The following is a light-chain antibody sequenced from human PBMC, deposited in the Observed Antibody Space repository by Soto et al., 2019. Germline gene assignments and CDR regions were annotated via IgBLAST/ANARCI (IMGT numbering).Light chain of an antibody. J-gene: IGKJ1*01. Sequence: DIQMTQSPSTLSASVGDRVTITCRASQSISSWLAWYQQKPGKAPKLLIYKASNLESGVPSRFSGSGSGTEFTLTISSLQPDDFATYSCQQYDSYWTFGQGTKVEIK. CDR1: QSISSW. CDR2: KAS. V-gene: IGKV1-5*03. CDR3: QQYDSYWT.